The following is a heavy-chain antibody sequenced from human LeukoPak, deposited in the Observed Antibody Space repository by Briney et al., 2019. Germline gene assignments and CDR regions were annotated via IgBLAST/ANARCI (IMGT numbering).Heavy chain of an antibody. CDR2: ISNDGTT. CDR1: GFSVSTNY. D-gene: IGHD5-12*01. V-gene: IGHV3-53*01. CDR3: ARGYSGYDSNY. J-gene: IGHJ4*02. Sequence: GGSLRLSCAASGFSVSTNYMIWVRQAPGVGLECVSVISNDGTTYYADSVKGRFTISRDNAKNSLYLQMNSLRAEDTAVYYCARGYSGYDSNYWGQGTLVTVSS.